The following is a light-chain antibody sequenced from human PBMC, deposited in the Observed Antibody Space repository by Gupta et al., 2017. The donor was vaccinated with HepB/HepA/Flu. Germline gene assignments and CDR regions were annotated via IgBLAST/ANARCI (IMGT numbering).Light chain of an antibody. Sequence: SYAPTQPPTVSLSPGQTHSITGTGDKLGDKYACWYQQKPGQSPVLVIYQDSKRPSGIPERFSGSNSGNTATLTISGTQAMDEADYYCQAWDSSSYVVFGGGTKLTVL. CDR3: QAWDSSSYVV. CDR1: KLGDKY. V-gene: IGLV3-1*01. CDR2: QDS. J-gene: IGLJ2*01.